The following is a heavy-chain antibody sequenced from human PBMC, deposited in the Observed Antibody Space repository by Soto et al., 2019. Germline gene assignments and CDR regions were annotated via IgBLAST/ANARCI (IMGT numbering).Heavy chain of an antibody. CDR3: AETLSVCYYPYF. J-gene: IGHJ4*01. CDR1: ADSITRGYH. Sequence: SETLSLTCTVSADSITRGYHWAWIRQPPGKGLEWVASIYHSGTTYYNPSLTSRATISVDTSKNQFYLKLNFVTAADSAVSHCAETLSVCYYPYF. V-gene: IGHV4-38-2*02. CDR2: IYHSGTT. D-gene: IGHD2-21*01.